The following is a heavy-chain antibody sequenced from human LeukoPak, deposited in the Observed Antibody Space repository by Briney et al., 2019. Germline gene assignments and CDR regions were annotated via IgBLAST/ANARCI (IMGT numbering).Heavy chain of an antibody. J-gene: IGHJ4*02. CDR1: GFTFSSYW. Sequence: GGSLRLSCAASGFTFSSYWMSWVRQAPGKGLEWESNIKQDGSEKYYVDSVKGRFTISRDNAKNSLYLQMNSLRAEDTAVYYCASGSSGYYYESCYGYWGQGTLVTVSS. CDR2: IKQDGSEK. D-gene: IGHD3-22*01. V-gene: IGHV3-7*03. CDR3: ASGSSGYYYESCYGY.